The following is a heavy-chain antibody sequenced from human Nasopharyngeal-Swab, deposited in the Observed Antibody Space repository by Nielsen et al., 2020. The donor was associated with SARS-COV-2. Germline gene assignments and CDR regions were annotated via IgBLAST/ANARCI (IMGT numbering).Heavy chain of an antibody. D-gene: IGHD3-3*01. CDR3: ARDGLDYDFWSAYFMDV. J-gene: IGHJ6*02. V-gene: IGHV3-21*01. CDR1: GFTFNNYN. Sequence: GESLKISCAASGFTFNNYNFNWVRQAPGKGLEWVSSISSSSSYIYYADSVKGRFTISRDNAKTSPYMQMNSLRAEDTAVYYCARDGLDYDFWSAYFMDVWGQGTTVTVSS. CDR2: ISSSSSYI.